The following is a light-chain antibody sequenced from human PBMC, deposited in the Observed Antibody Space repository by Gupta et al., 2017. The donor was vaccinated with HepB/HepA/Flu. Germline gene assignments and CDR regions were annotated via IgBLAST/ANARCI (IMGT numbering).Light chain of an antibody. V-gene: IGLV3-1*01. CDR3: QSGDSSTALV. Sequence: SSALTQPPSVSVSPGHTASTTCAEDKLGDKYACWYQQKPSHSHVLVIYEYNKLPAGITERFSGSTSENTATLTISGTQEIEEDDYYSQSGDSSTALVFGAGTKLTVL. CDR2: EYN. J-gene: IGLJ2*01. CDR1: KLGDKY.